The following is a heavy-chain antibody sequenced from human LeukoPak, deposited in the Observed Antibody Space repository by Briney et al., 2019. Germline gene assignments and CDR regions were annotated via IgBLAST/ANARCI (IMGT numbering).Heavy chain of an antibody. CDR1: GFTFTDFA. Sequence: PGGSLRLSCVASGFTFTDFAMNWVRQVPGKGPEWVSHIGGGGVDREYEESVKGRFTVSRDNSRNSLYLQMNSLRGEDTAIYYCVKASIERNGVYDAFDVWGQGTKVTVAS. V-gene: IGHV3-23*01. CDR3: VKASIERNGVYDAFDV. D-gene: IGHD2-8*01. CDR2: IGGGGVDR. J-gene: IGHJ3*01.